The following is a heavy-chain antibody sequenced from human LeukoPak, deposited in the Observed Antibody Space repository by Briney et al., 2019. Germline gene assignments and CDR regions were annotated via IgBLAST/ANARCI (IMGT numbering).Heavy chain of an antibody. V-gene: IGHV1-18*01. CDR2: ISAYNDNT. D-gene: IGHD1-26*01. CDR1: GYTFTSYG. CDR3: ARVSLVGAAQSDYYYGMDV. J-gene: IGHJ6*02. Sequence: ASVKVSCKASGYTFTSYGISWVRQAPGQGLEWMGWISAYNDNTNYAQKLQGRVTMTTDTSTSTAYMELRSLRSDDTAVYYCARVSLVGAAQSDYYYGMDVWGQGATVTVSS.